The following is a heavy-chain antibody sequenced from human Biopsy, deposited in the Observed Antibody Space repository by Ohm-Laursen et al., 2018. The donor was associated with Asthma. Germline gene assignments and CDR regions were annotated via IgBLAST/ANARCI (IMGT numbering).Heavy chain of an antibody. D-gene: IGHD5-12*01. CDR1: GGSFSNYA. V-gene: IGHV1-69*13. CDR2: LIPVLGTP. J-gene: IGHJ6*02. CDR3: ARGYSGSDRTVYYYSGLEV. Sequence: ASVKVSCKASGGSFSNYAISWVRQAPGQGLEWMGGLIPVLGTPDHAQMFEGRVTITADESTSTAYMELSSLSSEDTAVYYCARGYSGSDRTVYYYSGLEVWGQGTTVTVSS.